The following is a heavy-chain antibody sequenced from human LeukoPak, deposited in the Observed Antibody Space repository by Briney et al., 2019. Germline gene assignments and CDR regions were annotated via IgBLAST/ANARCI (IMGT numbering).Heavy chain of an antibody. Sequence: GGSLRLSCAASGFTFSSYPMHWVRQAPGKGLEWEAVISYDGSNKYYADSVKGRFTISRDKSKNTLYLQMNRLRAEDTAVFYCARAPPPSDSSGYYLGYYFDYWGQGTLVTVSS. CDR3: ARAPPPSDSSGYYLGYYFDY. D-gene: IGHD3-22*01. CDR1: GFTFSSYP. CDR2: ISYDGSNK. V-gene: IGHV3-30-3*01. J-gene: IGHJ4*02.